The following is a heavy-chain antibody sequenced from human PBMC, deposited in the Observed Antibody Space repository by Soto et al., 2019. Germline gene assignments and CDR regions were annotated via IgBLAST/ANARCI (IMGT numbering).Heavy chain of an antibody. D-gene: IGHD5-18*01. J-gene: IGHJ3*02. CDR1: GGSISSSSCH. CDR3: ARDTGSLNAFDI. CDR2: IYYSGST. Sequence: PSETLSLTCTVSGGSISSSSCHWGRNRQPPGKGLEWIGSIYYSGSTYYSPSLKSRVTISVDTSKNQFSLKLSSVTAADTAVYYCARDTGSLNAFDIWGQGTMVTVSS. V-gene: IGHV4-39*01.